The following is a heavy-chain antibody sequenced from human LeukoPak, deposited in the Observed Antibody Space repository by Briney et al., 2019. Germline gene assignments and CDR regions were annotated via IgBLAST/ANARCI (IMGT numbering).Heavy chain of an antibody. V-gene: IGHV4-61*02. Sequence: SETLSLTCTVSGGSISSSSYYWSWIRQPPGKGLEWIGRIYTSGSTNYNPSLKSRVTISVDTSKNQFSLKLSSVTAADTAVYYCARAPQLWLDYWGQGTLVTVSS. CDR1: GGSISSSSYY. D-gene: IGHD5-18*01. J-gene: IGHJ4*02. CDR3: ARAPQLWLDY. CDR2: IYTSGST.